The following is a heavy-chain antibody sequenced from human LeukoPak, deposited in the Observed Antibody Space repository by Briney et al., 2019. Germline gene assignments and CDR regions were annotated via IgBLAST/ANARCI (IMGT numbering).Heavy chain of an antibody. CDR2: IYYSGST. CDR1: GGSISSYY. V-gene: IGHV4-59*08. D-gene: IGHD6-13*01. J-gene: IGHJ6*02. CDR3: ASSGSSSRYYYYYYGMDV. Sequence: SETLSLTCTVSGGSISSYYWSWIRQPPGKGLEWIGYIYYSGSTNYNPSLKSRVTISVDTSKNQFSLKLSSVTAADTAVYYCASSGSSSRYYYYYYGMDVWGQGTTVTVSS.